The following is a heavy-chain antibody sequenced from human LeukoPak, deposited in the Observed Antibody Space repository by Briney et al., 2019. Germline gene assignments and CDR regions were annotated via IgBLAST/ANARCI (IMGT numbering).Heavy chain of an antibody. V-gene: IGHV1-69*04. Sequence: GASVKVSCKASGGTFSSYAISWVRQAPGQGLEWMGRIIPILGIANYAQKFQGRVTITADKSTSTAYMELSSLRSEDTAVYYCAREVSSGWSFDYWGQGTRVTVSS. CDR1: GGTFSSYA. CDR2: IIPILGIA. J-gene: IGHJ4*02. D-gene: IGHD6-19*01. CDR3: AREVSSGWSFDY.